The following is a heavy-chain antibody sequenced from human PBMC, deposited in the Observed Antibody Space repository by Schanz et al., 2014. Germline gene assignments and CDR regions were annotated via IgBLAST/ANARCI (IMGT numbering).Heavy chain of an antibody. CDR3: ARDRRRYCSTASCLHDNWFDP. CDR1: RSTFSSYT. Sequence: QVQLVQSEAEVKKPGSSVKVSCKASRSTFSSYTISWVRQARGQGLEWVGRFIPILDVGNYAQQFQGRVTMTTDTSTGTAYMELRSLRSDDTAVYYCARDRRRYCSTASCLHDNWFDPWGQGTLVIVSS. J-gene: IGHJ5*02. V-gene: IGHV1-69*08. CDR2: FIPILDVG. D-gene: IGHD2-2*01.